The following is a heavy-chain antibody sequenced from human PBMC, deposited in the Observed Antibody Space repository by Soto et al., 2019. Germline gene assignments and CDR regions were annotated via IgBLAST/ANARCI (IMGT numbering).Heavy chain of an antibody. CDR1: YGSISDYY. Sequence: SEAMSLSKAVGYGSISDYYWSGIRQPPEKGVGWGGEINHSGSTNYNPSLKSRVTISVDTSKNQFSLKPSSVTAADTAVYYCARVDIVVVPAAMGNYYYYGMDVWGQGTTVTVSS. V-gene: IGHV4-34*01. CDR2: INHSGST. D-gene: IGHD2-2*03. J-gene: IGHJ6*02. CDR3: ARVDIVVVPAAMGNYYYYGMDV.